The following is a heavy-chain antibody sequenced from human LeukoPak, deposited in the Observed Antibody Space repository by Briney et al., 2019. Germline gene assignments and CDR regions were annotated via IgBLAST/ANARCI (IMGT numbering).Heavy chain of an antibody. CDR1: RFTFSSYA. J-gene: IGHJ6*03. D-gene: IGHD3-16*01. Sequence: GGSLRLSCAASRFTFSSYAMSWVRQAPGKGLEWVSAISGSGGSTYYADSVKGRFTISRDNSKNTLYLQMNSLRAEDTAVYYRARVGNLYDSYYMDVWGKGTTVTVSS. V-gene: IGHV3-23*01. CDR2: ISGSGGST. CDR3: ARVGNLYDSYYMDV.